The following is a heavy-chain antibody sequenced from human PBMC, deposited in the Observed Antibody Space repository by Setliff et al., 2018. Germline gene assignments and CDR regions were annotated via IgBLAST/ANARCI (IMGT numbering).Heavy chain of an antibody. V-gene: IGHV4-4*08. CDR2: IYTKGST. CDR1: GGSMTDFF. D-gene: IGHD2-21*01. CDR3: ARFLDPRDGYQNSPGFDF. Sequence: SETLSLTCSVTGGSMTDFFWNWIRQPPGKGLEWIGYIYTKGSTNYSPSLRSRVTMSLDRSRNQFSLTLNSMTAADTAVYYCARFLDPRDGYQNSPGFDFWGQGAPVTVSS. J-gene: IGHJ4*02.